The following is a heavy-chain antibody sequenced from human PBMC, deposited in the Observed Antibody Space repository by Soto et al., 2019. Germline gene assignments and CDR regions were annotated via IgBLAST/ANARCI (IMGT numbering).Heavy chain of an antibody. CDR2: IYHSGST. CDR3: ARDSLSGSYYNWFGP. D-gene: IGHD3-10*01. CDR1: GGSINGYS. Sequence: SETLSLTCTVSGGSINGYSWSWIRQPPGKGLEWIGYIYHSGSTTYNPSLKSRVTMLVDTSKNHFSLRLSSVTAADTAVYYCARDSLSGSYYNWFGPWGQGTLVTVSS. J-gene: IGHJ5*02. V-gene: IGHV4-59*01.